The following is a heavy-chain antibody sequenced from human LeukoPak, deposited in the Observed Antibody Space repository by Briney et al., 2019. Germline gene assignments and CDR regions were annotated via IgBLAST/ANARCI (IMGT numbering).Heavy chain of an antibody. CDR3: AKDPVFGSSSGVRYFDY. D-gene: IGHD3-22*01. CDR1: GFTFSTYG. CDR2: IRYDGSNK. V-gene: IGHV3-30*02. Sequence: GGSLRLSCVVSGFTFSTYGVHWVRQAPGKGLEWVAFIRYDGSNKYYADSVKGRFTISRDNSKNTLYLQMNSLRADDTAVYYCAKDPVFGSSSGVRYFDYWGQGTTVTFSS. J-gene: IGHJ4*02.